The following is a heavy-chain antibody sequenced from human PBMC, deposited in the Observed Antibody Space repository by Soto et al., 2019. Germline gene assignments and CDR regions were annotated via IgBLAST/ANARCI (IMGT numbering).Heavy chain of an antibody. V-gene: IGHV3-30-3*01. D-gene: IGHD2-15*01. J-gene: IGHJ6*02. CDR1: GFTFSSYA. CDR2: ISYDGSNK. Sequence: PGGSLRLSCAASGFTFSSYAMHWVRQAPGKGLEWVAVISYDGSNKYYADSVKGRFTISRDNSKNTLYLQMNSLRAEDTAVYYCARDRGQSYYYYYGMDVWGQGTTVTVSS. CDR3: ARDRGQSYYYYYGMDV.